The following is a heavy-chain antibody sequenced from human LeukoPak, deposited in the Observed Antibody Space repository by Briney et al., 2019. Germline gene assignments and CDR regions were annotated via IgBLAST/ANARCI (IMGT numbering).Heavy chain of an antibody. J-gene: IGHJ4*02. CDR1: GFTFSSYG. Sequence: PGRSLRLSCAASGFTFSSYGMHWVRQAPGKGLEWVAVIWYDGSNKYYADSVKGRFTISRDNSKNTLYLQMNSLRAEDTAVYCCAREGDSSGYFYNFGYWGQGTLVTVSS. CDR3: AREGDSSGYFYNFGY. D-gene: IGHD3-22*01. V-gene: IGHV3-33*01. CDR2: IWYDGSNK.